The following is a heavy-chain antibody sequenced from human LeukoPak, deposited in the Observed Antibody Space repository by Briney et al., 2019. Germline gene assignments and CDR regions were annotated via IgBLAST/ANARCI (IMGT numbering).Heavy chain of an antibody. CDR3: AKERDTAMVTIDY. J-gene: IGHJ4*02. CDR2: IRYDGSNK. V-gene: IGHV3-30*02. Sequence: GGSLRLSCAASGFTFSSYGMHWVRQAPGKGLEWVAFIRYDGSNKYYADSVKGRFTISRDNSKNTLYLQMNSLRAEDTAVYYCAKERDTAMVTIDYWGQGTQVTVSS. D-gene: IGHD5-18*01. CDR1: GFTFSSYG.